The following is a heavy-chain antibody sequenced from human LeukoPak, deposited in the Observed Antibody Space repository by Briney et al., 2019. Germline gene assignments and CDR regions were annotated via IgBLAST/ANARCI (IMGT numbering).Heavy chain of an antibody. CDR2: IKEDGSEK. D-gene: IGHD6-19*01. V-gene: IGHV3-7*01. CDR3: VTKEPSTSGWSY. CDR1: GFTFNRDW. J-gene: IGHJ4*02. Sequence: GGSLRLSCTAPGFTFNRDWTAWVRQGPGKGLEWVANIKEDGSEKNYVDSVKGRFTISRDNAENSVYLQMNDLRAEDTGVYYCVTKEPSTSGWSYWGQGTLVTVSS.